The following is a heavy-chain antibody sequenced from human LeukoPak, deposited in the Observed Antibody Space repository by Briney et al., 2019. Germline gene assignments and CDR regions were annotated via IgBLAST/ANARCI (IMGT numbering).Heavy chain of an antibody. D-gene: IGHD4-17*01. CDR2: IYHSGST. CDR1: GYSISSGYY. V-gene: IGHV4-38-2*02. Sequence: SETLSPTCTVSGYSISSGYYWGWIRQPPGKGLEWIGSIYHSGSTYYNPSLKSRVTISVDTSKNQFSLKLSSVTAADTAVYYCASVLYGDYYYYYYMDVWGKGTTVTVSS. J-gene: IGHJ6*03. CDR3: ASVLYGDYYYYYYMDV.